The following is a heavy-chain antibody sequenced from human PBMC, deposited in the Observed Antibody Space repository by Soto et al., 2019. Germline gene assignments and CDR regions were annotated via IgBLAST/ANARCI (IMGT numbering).Heavy chain of an antibody. CDR3: ASRGSGRYYDY. Sequence: EVQLLESGGGLVQPGGSLRLSCAASGFTFSSYAMRWVRQAPVKGLEWVSAISGSGDSTYYADSVKGRFTISRDNSKNTLYLQMNSLRAEDTAVYYCASRGSGRYYDYWGQGTLVTVSS. CDR1: GFTFSSYA. J-gene: IGHJ4*02. V-gene: IGHV3-23*01. CDR2: ISGSGDST. D-gene: IGHD6-19*01.